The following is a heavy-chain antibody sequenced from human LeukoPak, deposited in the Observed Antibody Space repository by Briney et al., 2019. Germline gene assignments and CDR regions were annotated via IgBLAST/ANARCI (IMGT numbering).Heavy chain of an antibody. D-gene: IGHD1-26*01. Sequence: PGGSLRLSCAASGFTFSSYSMKWVRQAPGKGLEWVSSISSSSSYIYYADSVKGRFTISRDNAKNSLYLQMNSLRAEDTAVYYCARDRSIVGAKWFDYWGQGTLVTVSS. CDR2: ISSSSSYI. V-gene: IGHV3-21*01. CDR3: ARDRSIVGAKWFDY. CDR1: GFTFSSYS. J-gene: IGHJ4*02.